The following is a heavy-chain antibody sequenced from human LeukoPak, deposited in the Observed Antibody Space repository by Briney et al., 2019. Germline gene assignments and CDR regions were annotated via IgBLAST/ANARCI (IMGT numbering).Heavy chain of an antibody. CDR3: ARNSLASGSYYMFDY. D-gene: IGHD1-26*01. CDR2: IYYSGST. J-gene: IGHJ4*02. Sequence: SETLSLTCTVSGGSISSYYWSWIRQPPGKGLEWIGYIYYSGSTNYNPSLKSRVTISVDTSKNQFSLKLSSVTAADTAVYYCARNSLASGSYYMFDYWGQGTLVTVSS. CDR1: GGSISSYY. V-gene: IGHV4-59*01.